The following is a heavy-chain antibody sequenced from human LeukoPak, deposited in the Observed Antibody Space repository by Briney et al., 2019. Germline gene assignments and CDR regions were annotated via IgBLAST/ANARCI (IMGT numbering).Heavy chain of an antibody. CDR1: GYTFTSYD. J-gene: IGHJ4*02. D-gene: IGHD3-22*01. V-gene: IGHV1-8*01. Sequence: ASVKVSCKASGYTFTSYDINWVRQATGQGLEWMGWMNPNSGNTGYAQKFQGRVTMTRNTSISTAYMELSSLRSEDTAVYYCARAKYYYDSSGYYLTRNFDYWGQGTLVTVSS. CDR3: ARAKYYYDSSGYYLTRNFDY. CDR2: MNPNSGNT.